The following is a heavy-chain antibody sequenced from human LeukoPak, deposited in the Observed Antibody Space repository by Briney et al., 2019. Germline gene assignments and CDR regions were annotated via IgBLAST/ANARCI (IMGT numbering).Heavy chain of an antibody. J-gene: IGHJ5*02. CDR2: IYYSGST. D-gene: IGHD1-1*01. Sequence: PSETLSLTCTVSGGSISSGGYYWSWIRQQPGKGLEWIGYIYYSGSTYYNPSLKSRVTISVDTSKNQFSLKLSSVTAADTAVYYCARVTGLAGTPNWFDPWGQGTLVTVSS. CDR1: GGSISSGGYY. CDR3: ARVTGLAGTPNWFDP. V-gene: IGHV4-31*03.